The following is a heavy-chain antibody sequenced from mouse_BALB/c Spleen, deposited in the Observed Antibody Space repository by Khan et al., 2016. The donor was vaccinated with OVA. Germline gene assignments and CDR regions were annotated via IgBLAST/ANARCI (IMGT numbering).Heavy chain of an antibody. CDR1: GYTFTSYT. V-gene: IGHV1-4*01. CDR2: INPSNGYT. D-gene: IGHD2-14*01. CDR3: VRDGAYHRNDGWFAY. J-gene: IGHJ3*01. Sequence: VQLQESGAELARPGASLKMSCKASGYTFTSYTIHWIKLRPGQGLEWIGYINPSNGYTNYNQKFKDKAILTADKSSTTAYMQLSSLTSDDSAVYNCVRDGAYHRNDGWFAYWGQGTLVTVSA.